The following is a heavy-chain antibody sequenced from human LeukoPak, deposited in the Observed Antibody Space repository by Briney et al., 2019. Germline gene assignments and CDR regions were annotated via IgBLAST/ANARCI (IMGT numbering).Heavy chain of an antibody. D-gene: IGHD3-10*01. J-gene: IGHJ4*02. CDR2: MKPDGGEK. CDR3: ARDGSGYSNT. V-gene: IGHV3-7*01. Sequence: PGGSLRLSCAASGFTSSNSWMSSLRQAPGKGLEWVANMKPDGGEKHYVGSVEGRFIISRDNAKNSLYLQMNSLRVEDTAVYFCARDGSGYSNTWGQGTLVTVSS. CDR1: GFTSSNSW.